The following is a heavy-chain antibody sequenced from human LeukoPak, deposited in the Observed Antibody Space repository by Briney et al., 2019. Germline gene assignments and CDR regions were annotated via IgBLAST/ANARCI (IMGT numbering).Heavy chain of an antibody. V-gene: IGHV4-34*01. CDR3: ARGTASIRDGYNFERFGKQQKNYYYYYMDV. Sequence: SETLSLTCAVYGGSFSGYYWSWIRQPPGKGLEWIGEINHSGSTNYNPSLKSRVTISVDTSKNQFSLKLSSVAAADTAVYYCARGTASIRDGYNFERFGKQQKNYYYYYMDVWGKGTTVTVSS. CDR2: INHSGST. D-gene: IGHD5-24*01. J-gene: IGHJ6*03. CDR1: GGSFSGYY.